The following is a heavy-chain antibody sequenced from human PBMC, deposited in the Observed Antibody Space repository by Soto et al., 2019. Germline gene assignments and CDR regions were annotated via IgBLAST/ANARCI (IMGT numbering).Heavy chain of an antibody. CDR2: IYYSGST. D-gene: IGHD3-10*01. CDR1: GGSISSYY. J-gene: IGHJ6*03. V-gene: IGHV4-59*01. Sequence: SETLSLTCTVSGGSISSYYWSWIRQPPGKGLEWIGYIYYSGSTNYNPSLKSRVTISVDTSKNQFSLMLSAVTAADTAVYYCARETGSYPSHYYYYMDVWGKGTTVTVSS. CDR3: ARETGSYPSHYYYYMDV.